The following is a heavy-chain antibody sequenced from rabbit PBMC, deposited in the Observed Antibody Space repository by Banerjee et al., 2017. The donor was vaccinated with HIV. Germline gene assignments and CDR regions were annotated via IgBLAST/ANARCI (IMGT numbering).Heavy chain of an antibody. CDR2: IYAGSSDNT. Sequence: QEQLEESGGDLVKPEGSLTLTCTASGFSFSSSYWICWVRQAPGKGLEWIACIYAGSSDNTFYASWAKGRFTISKTSSTTVTLQMTSLTAADTATYFCARDAGDGAATFNLWGPGTLVTVS. J-gene: IGHJ4*01. V-gene: IGHV1S45*01. D-gene: IGHD7-1*01. CDR1: GFSFSSSYW. CDR3: ARDAGDGAATFNL.